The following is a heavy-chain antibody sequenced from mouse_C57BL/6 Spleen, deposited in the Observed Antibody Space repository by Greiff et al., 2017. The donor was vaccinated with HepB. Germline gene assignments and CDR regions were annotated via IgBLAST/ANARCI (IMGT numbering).Heavy chain of an antibody. CDR1: GFTFTDYY. CDR3: AKESDYYGSSYVNYFDY. CDR2: VYPYNGGT. J-gene: IGHJ2*01. D-gene: IGHD1-1*01. V-gene: IGHV1-36*01. Sequence: EVQLQQSGPVLVKPGPSVKISCKASGFTFTDYYMHWVKQSHGKSLEWIGLVYPYNGGTSYNQKFKGKATLTVDTSSSTAYMELNSLTSEDSAVYYCAKESDYYGSSYVNYFDYWGQGTTLTVSS.